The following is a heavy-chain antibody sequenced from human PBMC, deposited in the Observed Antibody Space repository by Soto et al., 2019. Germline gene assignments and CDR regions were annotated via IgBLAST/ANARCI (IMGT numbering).Heavy chain of an antibody. J-gene: IGHJ4*02. CDR3: ATASGDCSSTSCYFDFDY. D-gene: IGHD2-2*01. V-gene: IGHV1-24*01. CDR2: FDPEDGET. Sequence: ASVKVSCKVSGYTLTELSMHWVRQAPGKGLEWMGGFDPEDGETIYAQKFQGRVTMTEDTSTDTAYMELSRLRSEETAVYYCATASGDCSSTSCYFDFDYWGQGTLVTVSA. CDR1: GYTLTELS.